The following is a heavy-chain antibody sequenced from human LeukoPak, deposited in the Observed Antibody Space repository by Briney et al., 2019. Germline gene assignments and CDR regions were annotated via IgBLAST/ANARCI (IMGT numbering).Heavy chain of an antibody. CDR1: GFTFSSYC. CDR3: ARCRTTVTAMPGY. CDR2: INKDESEK. J-gene: IGHJ4*02. V-gene: IGHV3-7*03. Sequence: GGSLRLSCAASGFTFSSYCMGWVRQAPGKGLEWVANINKDESEKYYVDSVKGRFTISRDNAKNSLYLQMNSLRAEDTAVYYCARCRTTVTAMPGYWGQGTLVTVSS. D-gene: IGHD4-17*01.